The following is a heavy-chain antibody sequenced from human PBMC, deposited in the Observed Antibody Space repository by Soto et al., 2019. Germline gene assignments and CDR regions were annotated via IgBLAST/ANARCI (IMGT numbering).Heavy chain of an antibody. V-gene: IGHV3-7*05. D-gene: IGHD5-12*01. J-gene: IGHJ4*02. CDR3: ARAGRGVATPLN. Sequence: EVQLVESGGGLVQPGGSLRLSCAASGFTFSSYWMSWVRQAPGKGLEWVANIKQDGSEKYYVDSVKGRFTSSRDNAKNSLYLQMNSVRAEDTAVYYCARAGRGVATPLNWGQGTLVTVSS. CDR2: IKQDGSEK. CDR1: GFTFSSYW.